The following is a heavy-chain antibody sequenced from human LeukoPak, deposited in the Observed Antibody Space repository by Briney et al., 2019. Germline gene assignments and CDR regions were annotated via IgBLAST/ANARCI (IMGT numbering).Heavy chain of an antibody. CDR3: AKNGDRGAYCTGGTCYPYFYYYMDV. V-gene: IGHV3-23*01. J-gene: IGHJ6*03. CDR1: GFTFSSYA. D-gene: IGHD2-15*01. Sequence: GGSLRLSCAASGFTFSSYAMHWVRQAPGKGLEWVSGITGRGENTYYADSVKGRFTISRDNSKNTLYLQMNSLRAEDTAIYYCAKNGDRGAYCTGGTCYPYFYYYMDVWGKGTTVTI. CDR2: ITGRGENT.